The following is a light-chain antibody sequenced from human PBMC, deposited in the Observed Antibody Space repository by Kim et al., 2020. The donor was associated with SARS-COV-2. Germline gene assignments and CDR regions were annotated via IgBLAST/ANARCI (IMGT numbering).Light chain of an antibody. Sequence: DIQMTQSPSSLSASVGDTVTITCRASQSISGYLNWYQQKPGKAPKLLIHVAYSLQSGVPPRFSGSGSGTDFTLIISSLQPEDFATYFCQQSYSTPYTFGQGTKLEI. CDR2: VAY. V-gene: IGKV1-39*01. J-gene: IGKJ2*01. CDR3: QQSYSTPYT. CDR1: QSISGY.